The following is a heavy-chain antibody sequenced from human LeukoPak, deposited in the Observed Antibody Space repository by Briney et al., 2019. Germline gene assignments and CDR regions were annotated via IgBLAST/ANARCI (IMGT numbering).Heavy chain of an antibody. CDR2: ISAYNGNT. CDR1: GYTFTGYY. J-gene: IGHJ5*02. V-gene: IGHV1-18*04. D-gene: IGHD3-10*01. Sequence: ASVKVSCKASGYTFTGYYMHWVRQAPGQGLEWMGWISAYNGNTNYAQKLQGRVTMTTDTSTSTAYMELRSLRSDDTAVYYCARDQAGYYGSGNNWFDPWGQGTLVTVSS. CDR3: ARDQAGYYGSGNNWFDP.